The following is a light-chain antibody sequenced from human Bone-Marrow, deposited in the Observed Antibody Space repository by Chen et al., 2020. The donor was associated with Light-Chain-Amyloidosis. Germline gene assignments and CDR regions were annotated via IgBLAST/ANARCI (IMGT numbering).Light chain of an antibody. CDR3: MQALQTPLT. Sequence: IVMTQSPLSLPVTPGEPASISCRSSQNLLYTNGYHYVDWYLQKPGQSPQLLIYLVSHLASGVRDRFSGSGAGTDFRLKISRVEADDGGVYYCMQALQTPLTFGQGTKVELK. V-gene: IGKV2-28*01. CDR1: QNLLYTNGYHY. J-gene: IGKJ1*01. CDR2: LVS.